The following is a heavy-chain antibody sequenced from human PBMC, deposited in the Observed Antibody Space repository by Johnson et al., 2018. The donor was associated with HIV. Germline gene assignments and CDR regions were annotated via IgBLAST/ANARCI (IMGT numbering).Heavy chain of an antibody. CDR3: ARGLHTGYCSGGSCYGARAFDI. Sequence: QVQLVESGGGVVQPGRSLRLSCAASGFTFSSYGMHWVRQAPGKGLEWVAVIWYDGSNKYYEDSVKGGFTISRDNSKNTLYLQMNSLRAEDTAVYYCARGLHTGYCSGGSCYGARAFDIWGQGTMVTVSS. CDR2: IWYDGSNK. J-gene: IGHJ3*02. CDR1: GFTFSSYG. V-gene: IGHV3-33*01. D-gene: IGHD2-15*01.